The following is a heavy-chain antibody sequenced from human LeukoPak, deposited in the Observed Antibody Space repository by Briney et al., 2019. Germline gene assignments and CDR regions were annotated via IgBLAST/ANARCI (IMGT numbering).Heavy chain of an antibody. CDR2: INTDGTST. V-gene: IGHV3-74*01. Sequence: PGGSLRLSCVASGFTFSSYWMHWVRQAPGKGLVWVSRINTDGTSTTYADSVKGRFTISRDNAKNTLYLQMNSLRAEDTAVYYCARGGDIAAAGLFDYWGQGTLVTVSS. CDR3: ARGGDIAAAGLFDY. J-gene: IGHJ4*02. D-gene: IGHD6-13*01. CDR1: GFTFSSYW.